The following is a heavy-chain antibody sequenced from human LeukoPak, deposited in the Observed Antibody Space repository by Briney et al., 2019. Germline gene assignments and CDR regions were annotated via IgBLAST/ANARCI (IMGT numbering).Heavy chain of an antibody. J-gene: IGHJ4*02. Sequence: GGPLRLSCAASGVTFSSYTMNWVRQATGKGLEWVSSISSSSSYIYYAGSVKGRFAIARDNAKNSLYLQMNSLRAEDTAMYYCAFGDLGSAGWGQGTLVTVSS. D-gene: IGHD4-17*01. V-gene: IGHV3-21*01. CDR2: ISSSSSYI. CDR3: AFGDLGSAG. CDR1: GVTFSSYT.